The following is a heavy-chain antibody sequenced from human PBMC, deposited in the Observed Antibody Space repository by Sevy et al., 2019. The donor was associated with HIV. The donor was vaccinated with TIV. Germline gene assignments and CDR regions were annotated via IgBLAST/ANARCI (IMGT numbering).Heavy chain of an antibody. V-gene: IGHV3-30-3*01. Sequence: GGSLRLSCAASGFTFSSYAMHWVRQAPGKGLEWVAVISYDGSNKYYADSVKGRFTISRDNSKNKLYLQMNSLRAEDTAVYYCARCQRVDSWASYFDYWGQGTLVTVSS. D-gene: IGHD2-21*01. CDR2: ISYDGSNK. CDR1: GFTFSSYA. CDR3: ARCQRVDSWASYFDY. J-gene: IGHJ4*02.